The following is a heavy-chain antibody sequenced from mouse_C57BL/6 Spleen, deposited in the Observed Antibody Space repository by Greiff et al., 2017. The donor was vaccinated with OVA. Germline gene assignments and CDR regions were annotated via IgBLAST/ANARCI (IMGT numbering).Heavy chain of an antibody. CDR1: GYTFTSYW. D-gene: IGHD2-2*01. V-gene: IGHV1-53*01. CDR2: INPSNGGT. CDR3: AREGIYYGYDGLAMDY. Sequence: VQLQQPGTELVKPGASVKLSCKASGYTFTSYWMHWVKQRPGQGLEWIGNINPSNGGTNYNEKFKSKATLTVDKSSSTAYMQLSSLTSEDSAVYYCAREGIYYGYDGLAMDYWGQGTSVTVSS. J-gene: IGHJ4*01.